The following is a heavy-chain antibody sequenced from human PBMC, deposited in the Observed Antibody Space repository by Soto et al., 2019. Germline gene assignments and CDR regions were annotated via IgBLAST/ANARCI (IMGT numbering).Heavy chain of an antibody. Sequence: QVQLQQWGAGLLKPSETLSLTCAVYGGSFSGYYWSWIRQPPGKGLEWIGDINHSGSTNYNPSLQSRITISVDTSKDQFSLTRSSVPAADTAVYYCARGHSAAADAYYYSYGMDVWGPGTTFTVSS. CDR2: INHSGST. CDR3: ARGHSAAADAYYYSYGMDV. D-gene: IGHD6-13*01. J-gene: IGHJ6*02. CDR1: GGSFSGYY. V-gene: IGHV4-34*01.